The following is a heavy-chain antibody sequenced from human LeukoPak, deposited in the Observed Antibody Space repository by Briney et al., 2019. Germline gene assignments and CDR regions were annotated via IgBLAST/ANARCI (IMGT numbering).Heavy chain of an antibody. CDR1: GFTFSSYG. D-gene: IGHD2-2*01. J-gene: IGHJ4*02. V-gene: IGHV3-30*02. CDR3: AKDIPQTIVVVPAAHSRGVDY. Sequence: GGSLRLSGAASGFTFSSYGMHWVRQAPGKGLEWVAFIRYDGSNKYYADSVKGRFTISRDNSKSTLYLQMNSLRAEDTAVYYCAKDIPQTIVVVPAAHSRGVDYWGQGTLVTVSS. CDR2: IRYDGSNK.